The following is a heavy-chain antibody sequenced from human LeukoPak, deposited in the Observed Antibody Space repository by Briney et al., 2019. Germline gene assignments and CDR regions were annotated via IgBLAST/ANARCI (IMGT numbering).Heavy chain of an antibody. J-gene: IGHJ6*04. D-gene: IGHD6-19*01. CDR2: INHSGST. Sequence: PSETLSLTCAVYGGSFSGYYWSWIRQPPGKGLEWIGEINHSGSTNYNPSLKSRVTISVDTSKKQFSLKLNSVTAADTAVYHCARGSSSGWFLGDVWGKGTTVTVSS. CDR1: GGSFSGYY. V-gene: IGHV4-34*01. CDR3: ARGSSSGWFLGDV.